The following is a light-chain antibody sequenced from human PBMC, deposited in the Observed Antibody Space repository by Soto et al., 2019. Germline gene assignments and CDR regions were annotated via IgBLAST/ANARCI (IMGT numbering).Light chain of an antibody. V-gene: IGLV2-14*01. CDR1: SGDVGGYNY. J-gene: IGLJ1*01. CDR2: EVS. Sequence: QSAPANPASVSGSPGQSNTISCTGTSGDVGGYNYVSWYQQHPGKAPKLMIYEVSNRPSGVSNRFSGSKSGNTASLTISGLQAEDEADYYCSSYTISSTHYVFGTGTKVTVL. CDR3: SSYTISSTHYV.